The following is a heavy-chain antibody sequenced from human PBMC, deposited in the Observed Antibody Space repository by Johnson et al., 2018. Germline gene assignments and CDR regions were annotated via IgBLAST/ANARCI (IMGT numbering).Heavy chain of an antibody. CDR3: ARDFVSNTPLYYYYMDV. CDR1: GFTFSSYA. V-gene: IGHV3-30-3*01. D-gene: IGHD2-21*01. Sequence: VQLLESGGGVVQPGRSLRLSCAASGFTFSSYAMHWVRQAPGKGLEWVAVISYDGSNTYYADSVKGRFTSSRDNSKNTLYLQMNSLRAEDTAVYYCARDFVSNTPLYYYYMDVWGKGTTVTVSS. J-gene: IGHJ6*03. CDR2: ISYDGSNT.